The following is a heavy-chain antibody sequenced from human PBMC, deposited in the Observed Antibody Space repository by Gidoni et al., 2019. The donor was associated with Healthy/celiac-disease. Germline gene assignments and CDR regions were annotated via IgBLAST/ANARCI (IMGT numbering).Heavy chain of an antibody. D-gene: IGHD5-12*01. CDR3: ARNLLYSGYDKNFDY. CDR1: GGTFSSYA. CDR2: IIPIFGTA. Sequence: QVQLVQSGAEVKKPGSSVKVSCKASGGTFSSYAISWVRQAPGQGLAWMGGIIPIFGTANYAQKFQGRVTITANESTSTAYMELSSLRSEDTAVYYCARNLLYSGYDKNFDYWGQGTLVTVSS. V-gene: IGHV1-69*01. J-gene: IGHJ4*02.